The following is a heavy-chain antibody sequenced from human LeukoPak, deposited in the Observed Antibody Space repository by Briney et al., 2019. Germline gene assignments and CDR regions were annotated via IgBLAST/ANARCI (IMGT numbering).Heavy chain of an antibody. CDR2: IYSSGST. CDR1: GGSISKYF. Sequence: PSETLSLTCSVSGGSISKYFWTWIRQPPGKGLEWIGYIYSSGSTYYNPSLKSRVTISVDTSKHRFALKLSTVTAADTAVYYCARRSAGDPKFDYWGQGTLVTVSS. V-gene: IGHV4-59*08. CDR3: ARRSAGDPKFDY. J-gene: IGHJ4*02. D-gene: IGHD6-13*01.